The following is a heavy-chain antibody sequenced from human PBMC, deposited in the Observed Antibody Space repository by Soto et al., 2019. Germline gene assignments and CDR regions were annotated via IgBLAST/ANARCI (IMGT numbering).Heavy chain of an antibody. CDR1: GGTFSSYA. V-gene: IGHV1-69*12. J-gene: IGHJ6*02. D-gene: IGHD4-4*01. CDR3: ATHPMATVTYYYGRDV. CDR2: LIPIFGTA. Sequence: QVQLVQSGAEVKKPGSSVKVSCKASGGTFSSYAISWVRQAPGQGLEWMGGLIPIFGTANYAQKFQGRVTITADESTSAAYMELSSLRSEDTAVYYCATHPMATVTYYYGRDVWGQGTTVTVSS.